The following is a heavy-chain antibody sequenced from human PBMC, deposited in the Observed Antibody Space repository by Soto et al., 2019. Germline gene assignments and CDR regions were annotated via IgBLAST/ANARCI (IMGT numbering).Heavy chain of an antibody. J-gene: IGHJ6*02. D-gene: IGHD1-7*01. Sequence: VASVKLSCKASGGTFSGYAISCVRQAPGQGLEWMGGIIPIFGTANYAQKFQGRVTITADESTSTAYMELSSLRSEDTAVYYCASHGITGTWVYYYGMDVWGQGTTVTVSS. V-gene: IGHV1-69*13. CDR1: GGTFSGYA. CDR2: IIPIFGTA. CDR3: ASHGITGTWVYYYGMDV.